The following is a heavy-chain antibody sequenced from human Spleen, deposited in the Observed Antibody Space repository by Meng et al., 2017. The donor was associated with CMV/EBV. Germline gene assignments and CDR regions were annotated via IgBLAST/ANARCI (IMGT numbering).Heavy chain of an antibody. CDR3: ARGPYSGSYQHLQD. J-gene: IGHJ1*01. CDR2: IIPILGIA. CDR1: GGTFSSYT. D-gene: IGHD1-26*01. Sequence: SVKVSCKASGGTFSSYTISWVRQAPGQGLEWMGRIIPILGIANYAQKFQGRVTITADKSTSTAYMEVSSLTSEDTAIYYCARGPYSGSYQHLQDWGQGTLVTVSS. V-gene: IGHV1-69*02.